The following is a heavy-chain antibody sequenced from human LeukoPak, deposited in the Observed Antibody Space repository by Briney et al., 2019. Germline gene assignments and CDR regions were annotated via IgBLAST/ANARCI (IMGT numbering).Heavy chain of an antibody. CDR1: GFIFSSYS. V-gene: IGHV3-23*01. CDR2: ITGSGGNT. D-gene: IGHD6-13*01. CDR3: AKAASSSWPSYYYGMDV. Sequence: GGSLRLSCAASGFIFSSYSMSWVRQAPGMGLEWVSVITGSGGNTYYADSVKGRFTISKDNSKNTVYLQMSSLRVDDTAVYYCAKAASSSWPSYYYGMDVWGQGTTVAVSS. J-gene: IGHJ6*02.